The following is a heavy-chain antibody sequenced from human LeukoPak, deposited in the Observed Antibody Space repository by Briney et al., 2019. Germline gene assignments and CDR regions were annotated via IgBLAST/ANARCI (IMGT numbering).Heavy chain of an antibody. J-gene: IGHJ4*02. D-gene: IGHD5-24*01. CDR2: IYSGGST. CDR1: GFTVSSNY. Sequence: GGSLRLSCAASGFTVSSNYMSWVRQAPGKGLEWVSVIYSGGSTYYADSVKGRFTISRDNSKNTLYLQMNSPRAEDTAVYYCARGWDGYTFDYWGQGTLVTVSS. CDR3: ARGWDGYTFDY. V-gene: IGHV3-53*01.